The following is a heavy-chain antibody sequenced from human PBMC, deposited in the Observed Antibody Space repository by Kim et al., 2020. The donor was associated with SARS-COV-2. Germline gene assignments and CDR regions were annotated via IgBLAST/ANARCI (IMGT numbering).Heavy chain of an antibody. CDR2: MNPNSGNT. CDR1: GYTFTSYD. Sequence: ASVKVSCKASGYTFTSYDINWVRQATGQGLEWMGWMNPNSGNTGYAQKFQGRVTMTRNTSISTAYMELSSLRSEDTAVYYCARNKLVLTPYYYYYYYMDVWGKGTTVTVSS. V-gene: IGHV1-8*01. CDR3: ARNKLVLTPYYYYYYYMDV. D-gene: IGHD1-26*01. J-gene: IGHJ6*03.